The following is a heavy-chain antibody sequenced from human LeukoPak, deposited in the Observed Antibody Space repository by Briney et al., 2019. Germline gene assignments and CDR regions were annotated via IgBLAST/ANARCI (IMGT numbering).Heavy chain of an antibody. CDR1: GFTFGVYW. CDR2: IMDDGRAQ. D-gene: IGHD3-16*02. Sequence: GGSLRLPCAAPGFTFGVYWMSWCRQAPGRGPGCGARIMDDGRAQFYVDSLEGRFTISRDNAKNTLYLQMDTMRVEDTAVYYCARHIVGEQNFDYWSQGTLVTVSS. V-gene: IGHV3-7*01. CDR3: ARHIVGEQNFDY. J-gene: IGHJ4*02.